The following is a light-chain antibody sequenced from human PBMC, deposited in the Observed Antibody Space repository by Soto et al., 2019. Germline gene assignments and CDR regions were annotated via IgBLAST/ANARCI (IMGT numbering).Light chain of an antibody. V-gene: IGKV1-27*01. Sequence: DIQMTQSPSTLSASVGDRVTITCRASQSISSWLAWYQQKQGKVPKIMIYAASTLQSGVPSRFSGSGSGADCTITISSLKTEDGSTYDCQKYNSAPRTFGQGTKVDIK. J-gene: IGKJ1*01. CDR3: QKYNSAPRT. CDR1: QSISSW. CDR2: AAS.